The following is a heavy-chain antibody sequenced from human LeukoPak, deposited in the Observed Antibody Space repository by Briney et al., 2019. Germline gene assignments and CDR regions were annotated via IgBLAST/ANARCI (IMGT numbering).Heavy chain of an antibody. D-gene: IGHD2-15*01. CDR1: GYTFTSYG. V-gene: IGHV1-18*01. CDR3: ARARASLYYFDY. Sequence: SVKVSCKASGYTFTSYGISWVRQAPGQGLEWMGWISAYNGNTNYAQKLQGRVTMTTDTSTSTAYKELRSLRSDDTAVYYCARARASLYYFDYWGQGTLVTVSS. CDR2: ISAYNGNT. J-gene: IGHJ4*02.